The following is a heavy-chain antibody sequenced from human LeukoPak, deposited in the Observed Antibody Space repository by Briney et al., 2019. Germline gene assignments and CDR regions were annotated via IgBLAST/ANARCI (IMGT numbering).Heavy chain of an antibody. J-gene: IGHJ3*02. V-gene: IGHV3-9*01. Sequence: PGGSLRLSCAASGFTFDDYAMHWVRQAPGKGLEWVSGISWNSGSIGYADSVKGRFTISRDNAKNSLYLQMNSLRAEDTAVYYCASPGTMIVVVHDAFDIWGQGTMVTVSS. CDR3: ASPGTMIVVVHDAFDI. CDR2: ISWNSGSI. D-gene: IGHD3-22*01. CDR1: GFTFDDYA.